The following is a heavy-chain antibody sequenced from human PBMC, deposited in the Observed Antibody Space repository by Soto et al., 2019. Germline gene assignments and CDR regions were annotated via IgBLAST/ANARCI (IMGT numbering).Heavy chain of an antibody. Sequence: SETLSLTCAVSGGSFRGFYWTWIRQSPGKGLEWLGDINHVGITNYNPSLKSRVSIPVDTSKNQFSLKLSSVTAADTAVYYCARDRGQVRGYSYGSNNYYYYGMDVWGQGTTVT. CDR1: GGSFRGFY. CDR3: ARDRGQVRGYSYGSNNYYYYGMDV. CDR2: INHVGIT. J-gene: IGHJ6*02. V-gene: IGHV4-34*01. D-gene: IGHD5-18*01.